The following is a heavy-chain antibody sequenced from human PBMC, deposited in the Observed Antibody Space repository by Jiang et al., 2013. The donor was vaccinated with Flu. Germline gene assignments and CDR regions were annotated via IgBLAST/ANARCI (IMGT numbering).Heavy chain of an antibody. D-gene: IGHD6-19*01. CDR3: ARDRDRWQWLNTHYFDY. CDR1: GYTFTSYY. CDR2: INPSGGST. J-gene: IGHJ4*02. V-gene: IGHV1-46*01. Sequence: GAEVKKPGASVKVSCKASGYTFTSYYMHWVRQAPGQGLEWMGIINPSGGSTSYAQKFQGRVTMTRDTSTSTVYMELSSLRSEDTAVYYCARDRDRWQWLNTHYFDYWGQGTLVTVSS.